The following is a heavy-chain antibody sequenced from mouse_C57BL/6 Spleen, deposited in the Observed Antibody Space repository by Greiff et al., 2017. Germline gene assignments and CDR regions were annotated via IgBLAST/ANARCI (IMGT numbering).Heavy chain of an antibody. CDR3: ARRDSNYDEDY. V-gene: IGHV1-55*01. CDR2: IYPGSGST. CDR1: GYTFTSYW. J-gene: IGHJ4*01. D-gene: IGHD2-5*01. Sequence: VQLQHPGAELVKPGASVKMSCKASGYTFTSYWITWVKQRPGQGLEWIGDIYPGSGSTNYNEKFKSKATLTVDTSSSTAYMQLSSLTSEDSAVYYCARRDSNYDEDYWGQGTSVTVSS.